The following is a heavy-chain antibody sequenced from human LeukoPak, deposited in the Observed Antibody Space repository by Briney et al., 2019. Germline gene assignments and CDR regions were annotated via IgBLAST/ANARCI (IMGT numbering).Heavy chain of an antibody. D-gene: IGHD6-13*01. Sequence: GRSLRLSCEASGFTFDDYGMHWVRQAPGKGLEWVSTISWNHSIVGYVDSVKGRFTISRDNDKKTLYLQMNSLRPEDTALYYCAKDYGYSSSWYDYWGQGTLVTVSS. CDR3: AKDYGYSSSWYDY. CDR1: GFTFDDYG. CDR2: ISWNHSIV. J-gene: IGHJ4*02. V-gene: IGHV3-9*01.